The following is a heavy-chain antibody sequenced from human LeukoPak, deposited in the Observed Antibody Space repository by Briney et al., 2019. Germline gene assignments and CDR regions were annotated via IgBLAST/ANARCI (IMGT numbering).Heavy chain of an antibody. V-gene: IGHV3-74*01. J-gene: IGHJ4*02. CDR2: INSDGSST. CDR3: ASGIAAAVFDY. D-gene: IGHD6-13*01. CDR1: GSTFSSYW. Sequence: GGSLRLSCXASGSTFSSYWMHWVRHAPGKGLVWVSRINSDGSSTSYADSVKGRFTISRDNAKNTLYLQMNSLRAEDTAVYYCASGIAAAVFDYWGQGTLVTVSS.